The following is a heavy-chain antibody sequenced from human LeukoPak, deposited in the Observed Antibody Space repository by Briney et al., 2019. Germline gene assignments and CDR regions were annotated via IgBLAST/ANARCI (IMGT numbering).Heavy chain of an antibody. CDR3: ATNYYDNSAYFHLDY. J-gene: IGHJ4*02. CDR2: IRNKASSYAT. Sequence: PGGSLGLSCAASGFTFSGSAMHWIRQASGKGLEWVGRIRNKASSYATAYAASVKGRFTISRDDSKNTAYLQMNSLKIEDTAVYYCATNYYDNSAYFHLDYWGQGTLVTVSS. D-gene: IGHD3-22*01. CDR1: GFTFSGSA. V-gene: IGHV3-73*01.